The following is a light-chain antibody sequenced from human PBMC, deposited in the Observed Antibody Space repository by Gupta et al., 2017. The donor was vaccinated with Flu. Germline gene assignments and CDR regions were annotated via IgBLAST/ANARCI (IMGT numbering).Light chain of an antibody. J-gene: IGLJ2*01. V-gene: IGLV1-40*01. Sequence: QSVLTQPPSVSGAPGQRVTISCTGSSSKIGAGYDVHWYQQLPGTAPKLLIYGNGSRPSGVPDRFSGSKSGASASLAITGLQAEDEADYYCQSYDSSLSGSVVFGGGTKLTVL. CDR2: GNG. CDR3: QSYDSSLSGSVV. CDR1: SSKIGAGYD.